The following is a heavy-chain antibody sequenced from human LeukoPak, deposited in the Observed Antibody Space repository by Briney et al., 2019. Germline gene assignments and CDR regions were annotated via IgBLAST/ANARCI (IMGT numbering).Heavy chain of an antibody. J-gene: IGHJ4*02. CDR3: ARARIQLWLPDY. CDR1: GFTFSSYS. V-gene: IGHV3-21*01. D-gene: IGHD5-18*01. CDR2: ISSSSSYI. Sequence: GGSLRLSCAASGFTFSSYSMNWVRQAPGKGLEWVSSISSSSSYIYYADSVKGRFTISRDNAKSSLYLQMHSLRAEDTAVYYCARARIQLWLPDYWGQGTLVTVSS.